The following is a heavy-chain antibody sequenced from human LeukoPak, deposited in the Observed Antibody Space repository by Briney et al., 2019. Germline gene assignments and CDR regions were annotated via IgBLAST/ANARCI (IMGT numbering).Heavy chain of an antibody. CDR2: INHSGST. Sequence: SETLSLACAVYGGSFSGYYWSWIRQSPGKGLEWIGEINHSGSTFYNPSLKSRVTISVDTSKNQFSLKLSSVTAADTAVYYCARGQVGPRLGYWGQGTLVTVSP. CDR3: ARGQVGPRLGY. CDR1: GGSFSGYY. V-gene: IGHV4-34*01. D-gene: IGHD1-26*01. J-gene: IGHJ4*02.